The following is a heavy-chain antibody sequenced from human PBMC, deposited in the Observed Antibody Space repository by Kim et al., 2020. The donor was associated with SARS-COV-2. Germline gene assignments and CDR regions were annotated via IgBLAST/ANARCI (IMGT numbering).Heavy chain of an antibody. V-gene: IGHV1-69*04. CDR3: AREDRSSPSEDY. CDR2: IIPILGIA. D-gene: IGHD6-13*01. CDR1: GGTFSSYA. Sequence: SVKVSCKASGGTFSSYAISWVRQAPGQGLEWMGRIIPILGIANYAQKFQGRVTITADKSTSTAYMELSSLRSEDTAVYYCAREDRSSPSEDYWGQGTLVTVSS. J-gene: IGHJ4*02.